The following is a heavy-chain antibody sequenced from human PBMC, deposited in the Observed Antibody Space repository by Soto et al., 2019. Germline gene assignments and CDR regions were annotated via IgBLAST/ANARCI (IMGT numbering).Heavy chain of an antibody. D-gene: IGHD2-21*01. J-gene: IGHJ3*02. CDR2: IYWDDDK. V-gene: IGHV2-5*02. CDR3: AHKRWLFGAEDAFDI. Sequence: QITLKEAGPTLVKPTQTLTLTCTFSGFSLSTSGVGVGWIRQPPGKALEWLALIYWDDDKRYSPSLKSRLTITKDTAKNQVVLTMTNMDPVDTATYYCAHKRWLFGAEDAFDIWGQGTMVTVSS. CDR1: GFSLSTSGVG.